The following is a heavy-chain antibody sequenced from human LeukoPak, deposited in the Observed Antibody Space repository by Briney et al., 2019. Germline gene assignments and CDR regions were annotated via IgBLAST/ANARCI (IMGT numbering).Heavy chain of an antibody. V-gene: IGHV1-69*05. D-gene: IGHD6-6*01. CDR1: GGTFSSYA. J-gene: IGHJ6*03. CDR3: ARVRHSSSSNYYYYMDV. CDR2: IIPIFGTA. Sequence: RASVKVSCKAPGGTFSSYAISWVRQAPGQGPEWMGGIIPIFGTANYAQKFQGRVTITTDESTSTAYMELSSLRSEDTAVYYCARVRHSSSSNYYYYMDVWGKGTTVTVSS.